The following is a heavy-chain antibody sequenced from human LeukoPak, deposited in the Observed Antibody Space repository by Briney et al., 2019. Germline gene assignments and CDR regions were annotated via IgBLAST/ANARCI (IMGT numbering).Heavy chain of an antibody. CDR1: GFTFDDFA. J-gene: IGHJ3*02. Sequence: GGSLRLSCAASGFTFDDFAMHWVRQTPGKGLEWVSSISWNSGAIGYADSVKGRFTISRDNAKNSLYLQMNSLRAEDMALYYCAKNMISAGRGTFDIWGQGTMVTVSS. CDR3: AKNMISAGRGTFDI. D-gene: IGHD1-14*01. CDR2: ISWNSGAI. V-gene: IGHV3-9*03.